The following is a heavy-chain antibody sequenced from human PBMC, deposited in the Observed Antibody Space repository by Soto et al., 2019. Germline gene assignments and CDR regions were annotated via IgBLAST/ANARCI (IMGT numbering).Heavy chain of an antibody. CDR2: IYPGDSDI. CDR1: GYSFTTYW. CDR3: ARNLQSWNFYYHGMDV. D-gene: IGHD1-7*01. V-gene: IGHV5-51*01. J-gene: IGHJ6*02. Sequence: GESLKISCRGSGYSFTTYWIGWVRQMPGRGLEWIGIIYPGDSDIKYNPSFQGQVTLSVDTSISTAYLQWNSLRASDTAMYYCARNLQSWNFYYHGMDVWGQGTTVTVSS.